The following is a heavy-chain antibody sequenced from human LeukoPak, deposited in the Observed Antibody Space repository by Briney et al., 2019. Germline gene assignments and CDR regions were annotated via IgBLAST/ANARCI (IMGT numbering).Heavy chain of an antibody. CDR1: GGSISSSSYY. Sequence: SETLSLTCTVSGGSISSSSYYWGWIRQPPGKGLEWIGSIYYSGSTYYNPSLKSRVTISVDTSKNQFSLKLSSVTAADTAVYYCARHGPPVVANWFDPWGQGTLVTVSS. D-gene: IGHD2-21*01. V-gene: IGHV4-39*01. CDR3: ARHGPPVVANWFDP. CDR2: IYYSGST. J-gene: IGHJ5*02.